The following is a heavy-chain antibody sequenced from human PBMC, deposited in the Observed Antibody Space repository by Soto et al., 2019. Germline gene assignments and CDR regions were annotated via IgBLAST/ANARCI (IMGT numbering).Heavy chain of an antibody. CDR1: GFTFSSYG. CDR2: ISYDGSNK. V-gene: IGHV3-30*18. J-gene: IGHJ4*02. Sequence: QVQLVESGGGVVQPGRSLRLSCAASGFTFSSYGMHWVRQAPGKGLEWVAVISYDGSNKYYADSVKGRFTISRDNSKNPLYLQMNGLRAEDTAVYYCAKDEVGDTARGGTWDYWGQGTLVTVSS. CDR3: AKDEVGDTARGGTWDY. D-gene: IGHD1-26*01.